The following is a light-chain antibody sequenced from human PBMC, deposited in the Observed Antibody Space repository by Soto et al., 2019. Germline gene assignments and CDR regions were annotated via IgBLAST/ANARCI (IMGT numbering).Light chain of an antibody. CDR3: GAWDHSLNVGV. Sequence: QSVLTQPPSVSAAPGQKVIISCPGSSSNIGSNYVSWYQQLPGTAPKLLIYDKNERPSGIPDRFSASKSGTSATLGITGLQTGDEADYYCGAWDHSLNVGVFGGGTKLTVL. V-gene: IGLV1-51*01. CDR1: SSNIGSNY. CDR2: DKN. J-gene: IGLJ3*02.